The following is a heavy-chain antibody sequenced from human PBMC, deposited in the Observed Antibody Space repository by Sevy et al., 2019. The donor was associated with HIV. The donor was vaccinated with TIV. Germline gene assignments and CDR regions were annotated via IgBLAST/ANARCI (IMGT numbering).Heavy chain of an antibody. CDR1: GFTFGKYA. V-gene: IGHV3-49*03. CDR3: TRDRLRFFEWTVDY. D-gene: IGHD3-3*01. CDR2: IRCKAYGGTT. Sequence: GGSLRLSCTASGFTFGKYAMSWFRQAPGKGLEWVGFIRCKAYGGTTEYSASVKGRFTSSRDDSKSIAYLQMNSLKTEDTAVYYCTRDRLRFFEWTVDYWGQGTLVTVSS. J-gene: IGHJ4*02.